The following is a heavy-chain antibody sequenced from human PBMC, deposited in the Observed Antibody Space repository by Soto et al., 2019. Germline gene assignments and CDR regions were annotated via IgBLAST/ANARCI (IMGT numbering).Heavy chain of an antibody. J-gene: IGHJ5*02. D-gene: IGHD2-15*01. CDR3: ARGYCSGGSCYFDDWFDP. CDR2: INAGNGNT. V-gene: IGHV1-3*01. CDR1: GYTFTSYA. Sequence: RASVKVSCKASGYTFTSYAMHWVRQAPGQRLEWMGRINAGNGNTKYSQKFQGRVTITRDTSASTAYMELSSLRSEDTAVYYCARGYCSGGSCYFDDWFDPWGQGTLVTVSS.